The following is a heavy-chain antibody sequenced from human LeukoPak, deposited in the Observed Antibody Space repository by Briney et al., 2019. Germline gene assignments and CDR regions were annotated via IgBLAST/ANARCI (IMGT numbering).Heavy chain of an antibody. CDR1: GFTFSSYS. J-gene: IGHJ4*02. V-gene: IGHV3-21*01. Sequence: GGSLRLSCAASGFTFSSYSMNWVRQAPGKGLEWVSSISSSSYIYYADSVKGRFTISRDNAKNSLYLQMNSLRAEDTAVYYCARDLVVITDFDYWGQGTLVTVSS. D-gene: IGHD3-22*01. CDR2: ISSSSYI. CDR3: ARDLVVITDFDY.